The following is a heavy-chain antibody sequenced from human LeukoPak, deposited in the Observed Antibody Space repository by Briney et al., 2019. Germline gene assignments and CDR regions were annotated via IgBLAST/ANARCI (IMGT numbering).Heavy chain of an antibody. CDR2: IYTAGST. J-gene: IGHJ4*02. D-gene: IGHD6-25*01. Sequence: GGSLRLSCAASGFTVSGNYMSWVRQAPGKGLEWVSVIYTAGSTYNADSVKGRFTFSRDKSKNTLYLQMNTLRAEEKAVYFCAGGNTWPGLSYWGQGTLLTVSS. CDR3: AGGNTWPGLSY. CDR1: GFTVSGNY. V-gene: IGHV3-53*01.